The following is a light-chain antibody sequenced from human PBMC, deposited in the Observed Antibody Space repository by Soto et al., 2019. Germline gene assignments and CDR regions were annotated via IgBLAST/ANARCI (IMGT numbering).Light chain of an antibody. CDR1: QSVGTY. Sequence: EIVLTQSPVILSVSPGDRATLSCRASQSVGTYLAWYQQKPGQAPRLLIYDASIRATGIPARFSGSGSGTDFTLTISSLEPEDFAVYFCQQRNFRPGGTFGQGTKVDIK. CDR3: QQRNFRPGGT. J-gene: IGKJ1*01. CDR2: DAS. V-gene: IGKV3-11*01.